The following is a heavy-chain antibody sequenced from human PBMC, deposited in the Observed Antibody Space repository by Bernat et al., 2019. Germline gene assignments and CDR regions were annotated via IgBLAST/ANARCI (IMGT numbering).Heavy chain of an antibody. Sequence: QVQLQQWGAGLLKPSETLSLTCAVYGGSFSGYYWSWIRQPPGKGLEWIGEINHSGSTNYNPSLKSRVTISVDTSKNQFSLKLSSVTAADTAVYYCARGHLGSGYYITRAAFDIWGQGTMVTVSS. D-gene: IGHD3-3*02. CDR1: GGSFSGYY. CDR2: INHSGST. J-gene: IGHJ3*02. V-gene: IGHV4-34*01. CDR3: ARGHLGSGYYITRAAFDI.